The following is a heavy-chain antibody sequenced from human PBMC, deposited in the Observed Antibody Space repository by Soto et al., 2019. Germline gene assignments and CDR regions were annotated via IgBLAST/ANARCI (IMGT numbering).Heavy chain of an antibody. CDR3: ARSSDIVATITGYYYYMDV. Sequence: SETLSLTCAVSSGSISSSNWWSWVRQPPGKGLEWIGEIYHSGSTNYNPSLKSRVTISVDKSKNQFSLKLSSVTAADTAVYYCARSSDIVATITGYYYYMDVWGKGTTVIVSS. CDR1: SGSISSSNW. V-gene: IGHV4-4*02. D-gene: IGHD5-12*01. CDR2: IYHSGST. J-gene: IGHJ6*03.